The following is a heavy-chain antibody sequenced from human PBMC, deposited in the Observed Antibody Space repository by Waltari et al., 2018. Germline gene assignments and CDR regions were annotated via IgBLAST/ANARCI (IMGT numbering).Heavy chain of an antibody. D-gene: IGHD3-10*01. V-gene: IGHV4-59*11. J-gene: IGHJ6*02. Sequence: QVQLQESGPGLVKPSGTLSLTCSVSSGSISDHYWSWVRQSPGKGLEWIGYIYYSGRTSYNPSFKSRVTISVDRSKNHFSLNLSSVTAADTAVYYCARDPSSVRFGTNGLDVWGRGTTVTVSS. CDR2: IYYSGRT. CDR1: SGSISDHY. CDR3: ARDPSSVRFGTNGLDV.